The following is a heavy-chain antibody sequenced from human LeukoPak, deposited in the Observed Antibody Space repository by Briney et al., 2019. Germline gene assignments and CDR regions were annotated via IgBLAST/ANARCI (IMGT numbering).Heavy chain of an antibody. CDR2: INPNSGGT. V-gene: IGHV1-2*02. Sequence: ASVKVSCKASEYTFTGYYMHWVRQAPGQGLEWMGWINPNSGGTNYAQKFQDRVTMTRDTSISTAYMELSRLRSDDTAVYYCARGVTWLDRILDYWGQGTLVTVSS. D-gene: IGHD5-12*01. J-gene: IGHJ4*02. CDR3: ARGVTWLDRILDY. CDR1: EYTFTGYY.